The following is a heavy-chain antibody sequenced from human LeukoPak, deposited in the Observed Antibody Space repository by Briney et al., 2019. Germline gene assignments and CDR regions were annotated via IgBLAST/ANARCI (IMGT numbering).Heavy chain of an antibody. D-gene: IGHD3-10*01. Sequence: GGSLRLSCAASGFTVSSDYMSWVRQAPGKGLEWVSVIYSGGSTYYADSVKGRFTISRDNSKNMLYLQMNSLRAEDTAVYYCANEAYGSGSYYTDYWGQGTLVTVSS. V-gene: IGHV3-66*01. J-gene: IGHJ4*02. CDR1: GFTVSSDY. CDR2: IYSGGST. CDR3: ANEAYGSGSYYTDY.